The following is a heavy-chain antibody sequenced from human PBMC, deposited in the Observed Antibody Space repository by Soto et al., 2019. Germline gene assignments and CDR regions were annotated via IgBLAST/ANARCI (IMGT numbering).Heavy chain of an antibody. D-gene: IGHD5-12*01. CDR3: ARDSPIGSTYSGYDAIDS. V-gene: IGHV1-69*08. CDR1: GGTFSTST. Sequence: QVQLVQSGAEVKKPGSSVKVSCKASGGTFSTSTFTWVRQAPGQGLEWMGRTIPILDVADYAQDFQGRVTITADKSTSTAYMDLTSLTSKDTAVYYCARDSPIGSTYSGYDAIDSWGQGTLVTVSS. J-gene: IGHJ4*02. CDR2: TIPILDVA.